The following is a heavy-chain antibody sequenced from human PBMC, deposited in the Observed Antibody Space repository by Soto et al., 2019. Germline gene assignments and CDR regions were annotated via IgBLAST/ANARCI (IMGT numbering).Heavy chain of an antibody. D-gene: IGHD3-10*01. J-gene: IGHJ4*02. CDR1: GYTFTSYG. CDR2: ISAYNGNT. CDR3: ASGWFGEFVYQFDY. Sequence: ASVKVSCKPSGYTFTSYGITWVRQAPGQGLEWMGWISAYNGNTNYAQKFQGRVTMTTDTSTSTAYMELRSLGSDDTAVYYCASGWFGEFVYQFDYWGQGTLVTGSS. V-gene: IGHV1-18*01.